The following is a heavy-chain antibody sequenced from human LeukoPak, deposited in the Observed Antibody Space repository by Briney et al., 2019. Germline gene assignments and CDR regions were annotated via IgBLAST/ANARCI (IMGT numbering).Heavy chain of an antibody. CDR3: ARAEGYCSSTSCYRLEYYYYMDV. Sequence: PGGSLRLSCAASGFTFSNYPMRWVRQAPGKGLEWVAVISYDGSNEYYADSVKGRFTISRDNAKNSLYLQMNSLRAEDTAVYYCARAEGYCSSTSCYRLEYYYYMDVWGKGTTVTVSS. D-gene: IGHD2-2*02. CDR1: GFTFSNYP. V-gene: IGHV3-30-3*01. J-gene: IGHJ6*03. CDR2: ISYDGSNE.